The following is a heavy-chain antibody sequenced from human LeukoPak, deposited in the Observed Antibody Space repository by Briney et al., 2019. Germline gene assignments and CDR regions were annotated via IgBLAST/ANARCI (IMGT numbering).Heavy chain of an antibody. CDR2: FDPEDGET. CDR1: GYTLTELS. J-gene: IGHJ5*02. D-gene: IGHD3-3*01. Sequence: ASVKVSCKVSGYTLTELSMRWVRQAPGKGLEWMGGFDPEDGETIYAQKFQGRVTMTEDTSTDTAYMELSSLRSEDTAVYYCATLRGDFWSGYYTGNWFDPWGQGTLVTVSS. CDR3: ATLRGDFWSGYYTGNWFDP. V-gene: IGHV1-24*01.